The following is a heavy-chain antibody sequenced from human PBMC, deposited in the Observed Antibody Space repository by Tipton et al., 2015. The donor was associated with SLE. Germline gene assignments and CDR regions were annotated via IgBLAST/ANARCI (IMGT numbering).Heavy chain of an antibody. J-gene: IGHJ4*02. CDR2: INHSGST. CDR3: AGGGASARFDF. Sequence: TLSLTCAVYGGSFSGYYWSWIRQPPGKGLEWIGEINHSGSTNYNPSLKSRVTISVDTSKNQFSLKMTSLTPADTAVYFCAGGGASARFDFWGQGTLVTASS. CDR1: GGSFSGYY. D-gene: IGHD3-10*01. V-gene: IGHV4-34*01.